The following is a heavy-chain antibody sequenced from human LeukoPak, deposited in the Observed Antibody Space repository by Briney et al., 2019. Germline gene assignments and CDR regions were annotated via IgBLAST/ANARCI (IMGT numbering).Heavy chain of an antibody. CDR2: TYYRSKWNN. Sequence: SQTLSLTCAISGESVSSNSAAWNWIRQSPSRGLEWLGRTYYRSKWNNDYAVSVKSRITINPDTSKNEFSLQLNSVTLEDTAVYYCTSGYSGFDYWFDPWGQGTLVTVSS. J-gene: IGHJ5*02. CDR3: TSGYSGFDYWFDP. D-gene: IGHD5-12*01. CDR1: GESVSSNSAA. V-gene: IGHV6-1*01.